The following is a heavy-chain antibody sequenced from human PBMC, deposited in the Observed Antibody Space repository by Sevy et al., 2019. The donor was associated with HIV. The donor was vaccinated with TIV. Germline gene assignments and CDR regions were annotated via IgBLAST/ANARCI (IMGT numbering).Heavy chain of an antibody. CDR3: ARSSHCSGGSCYSHWLDP. CDR2: IYPADSDT. CDR1: GFSFTSNW. D-gene: IGHD2-15*01. V-gene: IGHV5-51*01. Sequence: GESLKISCKGSGFSFTSNWIAWVRQMPGKGLEWMGIIYPADSDTRYSPSFQGQVTISADRSITTAYLQWSSLKASDTAIYYCARSSHCSGGSCYSHWLDPWGQGTLVTVSS. J-gene: IGHJ5*02.